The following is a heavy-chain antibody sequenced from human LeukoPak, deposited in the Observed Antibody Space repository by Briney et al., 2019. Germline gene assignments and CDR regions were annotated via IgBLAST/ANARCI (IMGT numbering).Heavy chain of an antibody. CDR2: IRYDGSKK. CDR3: AKDGVGSSSSLYYYYYMDV. CDR1: GFTFSSYG. V-gene: IGHV3-30*02. Sequence: GGSLRLSCAASGFTFSSYGMHWVRQAPGKGLEWVAFIRYDGSKKYYADSVKGRFTISRDNSKNTLYLQMNSLRAEDTAVYYCAKDGVGSSSSLYYYYYMDVWGKGTTVTVSS. D-gene: IGHD6-6*01. J-gene: IGHJ6*03.